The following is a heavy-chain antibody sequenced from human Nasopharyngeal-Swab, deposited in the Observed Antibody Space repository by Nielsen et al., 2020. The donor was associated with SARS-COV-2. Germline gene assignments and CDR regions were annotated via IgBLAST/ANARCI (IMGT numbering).Heavy chain of an antibody. Sequence: GESLKISCAASGFTFSSYAMSWVRQAPGKGLEWVSAISGSGGSTYYADSVKGRFTISRDNSKNTPYLQMNSLRAEDTAVNYCAKDTSLKLRYSSSSHFDYWGQGTLVTVSS. V-gene: IGHV3-23*01. CDR2: ISGSGGST. CDR3: AKDTSLKLRYSSSSHFDY. J-gene: IGHJ4*02. CDR1: GFTFSSYA. D-gene: IGHD6-6*01.